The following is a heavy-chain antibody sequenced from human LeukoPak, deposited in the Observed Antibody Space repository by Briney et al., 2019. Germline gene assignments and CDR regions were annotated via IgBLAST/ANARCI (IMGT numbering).Heavy chain of an antibody. V-gene: IGHV4-39*07. Sequence: SETLSLTCTVSGGSIRSSYYYWGWIRQPPGKGLEWIGSIYDSGSTYYNPSLKSRVTISVDTSKNQFSLKLSSVTAADTAVYYCARGLWFLNYADAFDIWGQGTMVTVSS. CDR2: IYDSGST. J-gene: IGHJ3*02. D-gene: IGHD1-7*01. CDR3: ARGLWFLNYADAFDI. CDR1: GGSIRSSYYY.